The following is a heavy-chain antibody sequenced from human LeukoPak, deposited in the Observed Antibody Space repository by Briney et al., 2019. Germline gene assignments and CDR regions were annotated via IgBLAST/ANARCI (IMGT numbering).Heavy chain of an antibody. D-gene: IGHD4-23*01. CDR2: ISYDGSNK. CDR3: AKDQSGATPPGPYYYYYGMDV. Sequence: GGSLRLSCAVSGFTFSSYGMHWVRQAPGKGLEWVAVISYDGSNKYYADSVKGRFTISRDNSKNTLYLQMNSLRAEDTAVYYCAKDQSGATPPGPYYYYYGMDVWGQGTTVTVSS. CDR1: GFTFSSYG. V-gene: IGHV3-30*18. J-gene: IGHJ6*02.